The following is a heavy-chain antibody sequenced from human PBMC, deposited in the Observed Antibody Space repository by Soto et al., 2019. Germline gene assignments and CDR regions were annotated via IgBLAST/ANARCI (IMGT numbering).Heavy chain of an antibody. CDR1: GGTFSSYA. D-gene: IGHD3-22*01. CDR2: IIPIFGTA. V-gene: IGHV1-69*13. CDR3: ASLYDSSAYYRVWAFDI. Sequence: SVKVSCKASGGTFSSYAISWVRQAPGQGLERMGGIIPIFGTANYAQKFQGRVTITADESTSTAYMELSSLRSEDTAVYYCASLYDSSAYYRVWAFDIWGQGILVTVSS. J-gene: IGHJ3*02.